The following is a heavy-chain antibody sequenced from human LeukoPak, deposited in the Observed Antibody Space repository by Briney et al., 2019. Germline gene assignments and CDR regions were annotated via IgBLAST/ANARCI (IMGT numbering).Heavy chain of an antibody. J-gene: IGHJ3*02. CDR1: GFTFSSSA. CDR3: ARANSGWLNAFDI. CDR2: IYSGGST. D-gene: IGHD6-19*01. Sequence: GGSLRLSCAASGFTFSSSAMSWVRQAPGKGLEWVSVIYSGGSTNYADSVKGRFTISRDNSKNTLYLQMNSLRAEDTAVYYCARANSGWLNAFDIWGQGTMVTVSS. V-gene: IGHV3-53*01.